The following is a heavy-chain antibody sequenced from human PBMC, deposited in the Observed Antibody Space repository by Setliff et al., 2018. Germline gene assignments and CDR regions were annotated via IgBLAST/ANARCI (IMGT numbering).Heavy chain of an antibody. V-gene: IGHV1-18*01. CDR3: ARGPPPPSAHYYMDV. J-gene: IGHJ6*03. CDR1: GYGFTSYG. D-gene: IGHD1-26*01. CDR2: ISPYNGDT. Sequence: ASVKVSCKASGYGFTSYGISWVRQAPGQGLEWMGWISPYNGDTSYTQKLQDRVTMTTDISTSTAFMELRSLRSEDTAVYYCARGPPPPSAHYYMDVRGKGTTVTVSS.